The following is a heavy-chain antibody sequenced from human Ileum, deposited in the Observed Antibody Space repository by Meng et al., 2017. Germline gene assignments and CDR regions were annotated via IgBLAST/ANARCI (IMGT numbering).Heavy chain of an antibody. CDR1: GYTFRNYP. CDR3: ARENDNWNYFDY. J-gene: IGHJ4*02. V-gene: IGHV1-3*01. CDR2: INAGNGNI. D-gene: IGHD1-1*01. Sequence: QVQLVQSGTEVKPVGASVKVSCTASGYTFRNYPLHWVRQAPGQRPEWMGWINAGNGNIKISQKFQVRITITSDTSATAYMELSSLRSEDTAVYFCARENDNWNYFDYWGQGSLVTVSS.